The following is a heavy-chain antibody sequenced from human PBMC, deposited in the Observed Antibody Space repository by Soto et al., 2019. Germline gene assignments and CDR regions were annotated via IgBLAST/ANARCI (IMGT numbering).Heavy chain of an antibody. J-gene: IGHJ3*02. Sequence: QVQLVESGGGVVQPGRSLRLSCAASGFTFSSYGMHWVRQAPGKGLEWVAVIWYDGSNKYYSDYVKGRFTISRDNSKNTLYLQMNSLRAEDTAVYYCARGDYDRDAFDIWGQGTMVTVSS. CDR1: GFTFSSYG. D-gene: IGHD4-17*01. V-gene: IGHV3-33*01. CDR2: IWYDGSNK. CDR3: ARGDYDRDAFDI.